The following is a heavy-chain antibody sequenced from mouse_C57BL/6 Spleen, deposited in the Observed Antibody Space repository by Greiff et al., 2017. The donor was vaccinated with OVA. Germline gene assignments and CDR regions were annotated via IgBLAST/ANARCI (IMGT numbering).Heavy chain of an antibody. CDR3: ARINDGYYDYFDY. J-gene: IGHJ2*01. CDR1: GYTFTDYN. V-gene: IGHV1-22*01. D-gene: IGHD2-3*01. CDR2: INPNNGGT. Sequence: EVQLQQSGPELVKPGASVKMSCKASGYTFTDYNMHWVKQSHGKSLEWIGYINPNNGGTSYNQKFKGKATLTVNKSSSTAYMELRSLTSDDSAVYYCARINDGYYDYFDYWGQGTTLTVSS.